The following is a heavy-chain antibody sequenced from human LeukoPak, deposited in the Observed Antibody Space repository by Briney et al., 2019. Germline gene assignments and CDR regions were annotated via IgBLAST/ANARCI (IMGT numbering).Heavy chain of an antibody. D-gene: IGHD5-24*01. Sequence: SETLSLTCDVYGGSCDDYYCSWIRQPPGKGLEWIGEIHPSEGFYYNSSLVSRVTISIDPSKTHFSLRLASVTAADTAFYYCARGRDRSKAGDHWGQGSLVSVSS. V-gene: IGHV4-34*01. CDR1: GGSCDDYY. CDR3: ARGRDRSKAGDH. CDR2: IHPSEGF. J-gene: IGHJ4*02.